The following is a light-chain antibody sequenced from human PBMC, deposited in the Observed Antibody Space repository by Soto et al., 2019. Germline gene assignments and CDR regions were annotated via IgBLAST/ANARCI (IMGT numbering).Light chain of an antibody. CDR3: SSYASNRTLHV. CDR2: DVS. J-gene: IGLJ1*01. V-gene: IGLV2-14*01. CDR1: SSDVGGYNY. Sequence: QSALTQPASVSGSPGQSITISCTGTSSDVGGYNYVSWYQQHPGKAPKLMIFDVSNRPSGVSNRFSGSKSGNTASLTISGHQDEAEADYYCSSYASNRTLHVFGPGPKLTVL.